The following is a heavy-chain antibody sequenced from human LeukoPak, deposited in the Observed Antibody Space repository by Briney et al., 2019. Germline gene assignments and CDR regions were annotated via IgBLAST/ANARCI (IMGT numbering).Heavy chain of an antibody. V-gene: IGHV3-30-3*01. CDR3: ARDSSVVAAHRDAFDI. CDR1: GFTFSSYA. Sequence: PGGSLRLSCAASGFTFSSYAMHWVRQAPGKGLEWVAVISYDGSNKYYADSVKGRFTISKDNSKNTLYLQMNSLRAEDTAVYYCARDSSVVAAHRDAFDIWGQGTMVTVSS. J-gene: IGHJ3*02. CDR2: ISYDGSNK. D-gene: IGHD2-15*01.